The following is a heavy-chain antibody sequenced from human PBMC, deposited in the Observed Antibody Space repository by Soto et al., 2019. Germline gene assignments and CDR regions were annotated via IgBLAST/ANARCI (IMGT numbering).Heavy chain of an antibody. CDR2: IVVGSGTT. J-gene: IGHJ6*02. Sequence: SVKVSCKASGFTFTSSAMQWVRQARGQRLEWIGWIVVGSGTTNYAQKFQDRVTITRDVSTSTAYMELSSLRSEDTAVYYCAREESAMGHYYYYGMDVWGQGTTVTVS. CDR3: AREESAMGHYYYYGMDV. V-gene: IGHV1-58*02. D-gene: IGHD5-18*01. CDR1: GFTFTSSA.